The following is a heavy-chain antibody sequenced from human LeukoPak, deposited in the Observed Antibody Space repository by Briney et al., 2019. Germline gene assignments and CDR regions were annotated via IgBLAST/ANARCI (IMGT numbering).Heavy chain of an antibody. D-gene: IGHD6-19*01. CDR2: INAGHGNT. V-gene: IGHV1-3*01. CDR1: GYTFTSYA. Sequence: ASVKVSCKASGYTFTSYAMHWVRQAPGQRLEWMGWINAGHGNTKYSQKFQGRVTITRDTSASTAYMELSSLRSEDTAVYYCARSPTAYSSGWYFWFDPWGQGTLVTVSS. J-gene: IGHJ5*02. CDR3: ARSPTAYSSGWYFWFDP.